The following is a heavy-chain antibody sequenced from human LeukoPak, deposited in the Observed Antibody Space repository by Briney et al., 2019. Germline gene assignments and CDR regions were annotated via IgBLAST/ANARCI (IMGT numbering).Heavy chain of an antibody. J-gene: IGHJ5*02. CDR3: AREGAYCSGTDCFAATVDR. CDR1: GYSISSGDYY. D-gene: IGHD2-2*01. Sequence: SETLSLTCSVSGYSISSGDYYWTWIRQSAGKGLEWIGRVDLGGTSNYHHSLISRVTVSVDTSKNQFSLDLTSVTAADTAIYYCAREGAYCSGTDCFAATVDRWGPGTLVTVSS. CDR2: VDLGGTS. V-gene: IGHV4-61*02.